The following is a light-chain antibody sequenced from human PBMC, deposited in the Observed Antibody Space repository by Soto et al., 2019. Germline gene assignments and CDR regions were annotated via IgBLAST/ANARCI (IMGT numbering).Light chain of an antibody. V-gene: IGLV1-47*02. CDR1: SSNIGAGYD. CDR3: AAWDDSLSNVI. J-gene: IGLJ2*01. CDR2: SNN. Sequence: QSVLTQPPSVSGAPGQRVTISCTGSSSNIGAGYDVYWYQQVAGTAPKLLIYSNNQRPSGVPDRFSGSKSGTSASLAISGLRSEDEADYYCAAWDDSLSNVIFGGGTKLTVL.